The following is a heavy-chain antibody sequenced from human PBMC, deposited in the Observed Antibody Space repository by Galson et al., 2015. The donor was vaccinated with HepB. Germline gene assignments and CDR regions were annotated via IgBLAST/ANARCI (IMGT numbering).Heavy chain of an antibody. Sequence: QSGAEVKKPGESLKISCKGSVYSFTSYWIGWVRQMPGKGLEWMGIIYPGDSDTRYSPSFQGQVTISADKSISTAYLQWSSLKASDTAMYYCAIKALVVPAATALDYWGQGTLVTVSS. CDR2: IYPGDSDT. D-gene: IGHD2-2*01. CDR3: AIKALVVPAATALDY. J-gene: IGHJ4*02. V-gene: IGHV5-51*03. CDR1: VYSFTSYW.